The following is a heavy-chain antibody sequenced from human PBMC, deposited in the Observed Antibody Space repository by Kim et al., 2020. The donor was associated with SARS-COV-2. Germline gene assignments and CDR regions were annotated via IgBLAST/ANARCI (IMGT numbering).Heavy chain of an antibody. Sequence: SETLSLTCTVSGGSISSYYWSWIRQPPGKGLEWIGYIYYSGSTNYNPSLKSRVTISVDTSKNQFSLKLSSVTAADTAVYYCARGAYSSGWYYWGQGTRVT. CDR3: ARGAYSSGWYY. D-gene: IGHD6-19*01. V-gene: IGHV4-59*13. CDR1: GGSISSYY. J-gene: IGHJ4*02. CDR2: IYYSGST.